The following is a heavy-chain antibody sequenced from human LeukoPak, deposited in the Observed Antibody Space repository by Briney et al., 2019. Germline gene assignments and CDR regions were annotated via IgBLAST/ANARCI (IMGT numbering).Heavy chain of an antibody. CDR2: INHSGST. J-gene: IGHJ6*03. V-gene: IGHV4-34*01. CDR3: ARGATLLIPGYSSGWYGGNYYYYMDV. D-gene: IGHD6-19*01. Sequence: SETLSLTCAVYGGSFSGYYWSWIRQPPGKGLEWIGEINHSGSTNYNPSLKSRVTISVDTSKNQFSLKLSPVTAADTAVYYCARGATLLIPGYSSGWYGGNYYYYMDVWGKGTTVTVSS. CDR1: GGSFSGYY.